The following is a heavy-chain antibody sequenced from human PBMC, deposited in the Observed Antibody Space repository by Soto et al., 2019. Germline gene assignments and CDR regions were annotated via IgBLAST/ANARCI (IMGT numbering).Heavy chain of an antibody. CDR1: GYTFTSYG. J-gene: IGHJ4*02. D-gene: IGHD6-19*01. CDR3: ARENSGWYKGYFDY. Sequence: ASVKVSCKASGYTFTSYGISWVRQAPGQGLEWMGRISAYNGNTNYAQKLQGRVTMTTDTSTSTAYMELRSLRSDDTAVYYCARENSGWYKGYFDYWGQGTLVTVSS. V-gene: IGHV1-18*01. CDR2: ISAYNGNT.